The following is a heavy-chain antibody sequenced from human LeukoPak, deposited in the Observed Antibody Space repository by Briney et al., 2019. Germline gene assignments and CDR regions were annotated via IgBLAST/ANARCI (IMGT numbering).Heavy chain of an antibody. CDR3: ASIVATMDYYYYYMDV. D-gene: IGHD5-12*01. CDR1: GGSISSSSYY. J-gene: IGHJ6*03. CDR2: IYYSGST. V-gene: IGHV4-39*01. Sequence: SETLSLTCTVSGGSISSSSYYWGWIRQPPGKGLEWIGSIYYSGSTYYNPSLKSRVTISVDTSKNQFSLKLSSVTAADTAVYYCASIVATMDYYYYYMDVWGKGTAVTISS.